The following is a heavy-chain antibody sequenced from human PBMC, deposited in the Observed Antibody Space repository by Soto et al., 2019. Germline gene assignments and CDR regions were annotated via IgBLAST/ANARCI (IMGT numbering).Heavy chain of an antibody. CDR2: IHYSGGT. CDR1: GGSTNSTYQ. CDR3: ARRTYGGRSWYLDL. J-gene: IGHJ2*01. V-gene: IGHV4-59*08. Sequence: QVQLQESGPGLVKPSETLSLTCTVSGGSTNSTYQWSWIRQPPGKGLEWIGYIHYSGGTNYNPSLKSRVTISVDTSKNQFSLNLTSVTAADTAVYYCARRTYGGRSWYLDLWGRGTLVTVSS. D-gene: IGHD2-15*01.